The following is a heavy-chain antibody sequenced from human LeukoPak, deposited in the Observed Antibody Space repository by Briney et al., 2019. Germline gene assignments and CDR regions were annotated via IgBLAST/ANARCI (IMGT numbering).Heavy chain of an antibody. D-gene: IGHD6-19*01. Sequence: ASVKVSCKASGYTFTSYNMHWVRQAPGQGLEWMGIINPSGGSTSYAQKFQGRVTMTRDTSISTAYMELSRLRSDDTAVYYCARFSGSGWSSSPCFDYWGQGTLVTVSS. J-gene: IGHJ4*02. V-gene: IGHV1-46*01. CDR1: GYTFTSYN. CDR2: INPSGGST. CDR3: ARFSGSGWSSSPCFDY.